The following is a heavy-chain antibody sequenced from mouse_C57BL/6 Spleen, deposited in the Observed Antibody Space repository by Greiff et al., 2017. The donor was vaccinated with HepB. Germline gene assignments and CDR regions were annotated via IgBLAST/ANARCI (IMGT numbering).Heavy chain of an antibody. CDR3: ARGGLTYYDPFAY. CDR1: GYTFTNYW. J-gene: IGHJ3*01. D-gene: IGHD2-10*01. Sequence: VHLVESGAELVRPGPSVKMSCKASGYTFTNYWIGWAKQRPGHGLEWIGDIYPGGGYTNYNEKFKGKATLTADKSSSTAYMQFSSLTSEDSAIYYCARGGLTYYDPFAYWGQGTLVTVSA. CDR2: IYPGGGYT. V-gene: IGHV1-63*01.